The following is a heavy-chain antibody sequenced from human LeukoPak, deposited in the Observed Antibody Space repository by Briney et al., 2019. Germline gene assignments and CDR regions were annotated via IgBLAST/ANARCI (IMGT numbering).Heavy chain of an antibody. CDR1: GFTFSSYA. CDR3: AKGGGDYLIYYGMGV. CDR2: VSGSGGST. Sequence: PGGSLRLSCAASGFTFSSYAMSWVRQAPGKGLEWVSGVSGSGGSTYYADSVKGRFTISRDNSKNTLYLQMNTLRAEDTAVYYCAKGGGDYLIYYGMGVWGQGTTVTVSS. D-gene: IGHD4-17*01. V-gene: IGHV3-23*01. J-gene: IGHJ6*02.